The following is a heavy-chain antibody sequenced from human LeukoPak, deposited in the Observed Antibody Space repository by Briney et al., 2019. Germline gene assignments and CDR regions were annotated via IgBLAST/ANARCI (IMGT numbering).Heavy chain of an antibody. CDR3: ASASIRAIY. CDR1: GFTFSNYG. Sequence: PGRSLRLSCAASGFTFSNYGMHWVRQAPGKGLEWVAIISYDGSNKYYADSVKGRFTISRDNSKNTLYLQMNSLRAEDSAVYYCASASIRAIYWGQGTLVTVSS. CDR2: ISYDGSNK. V-gene: IGHV3-30*03. J-gene: IGHJ4*02. D-gene: IGHD5-12*01.